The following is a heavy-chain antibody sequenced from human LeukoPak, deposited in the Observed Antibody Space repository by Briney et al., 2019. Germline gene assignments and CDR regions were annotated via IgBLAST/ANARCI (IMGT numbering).Heavy chain of an antibody. D-gene: IGHD2-2*01. CDR2: ISSSGSTI. J-gene: IGHJ4*02. CDR3: VVVVPAAPYPPFDY. V-gene: IGHV3-48*03. CDR1: GFTFSSYE. Sequence: GGSLRLSCAASGFTFSSYEMNWVRQAPGKGLEWVSYISSSGSTIYYADSVKGRFTISRDNAKNSLYLQMNSLRAEDTAVYYCVVVVPAAPYPPFDYWGQGTLVTVSS.